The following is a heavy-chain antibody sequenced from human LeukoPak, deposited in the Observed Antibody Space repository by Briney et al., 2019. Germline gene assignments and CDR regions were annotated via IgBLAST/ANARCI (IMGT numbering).Heavy chain of an antibody. CDR1: EFTFSSYS. J-gene: IGHJ4*02. D-gene: IGHD3-9*01. Sequence: PGGSLRLSCAASEFTFSSYSMNWVRQAPGKGLEWVSSISSSSSYIYYADSVKGRFTISRDNAKNSLYLQMNSLRAEDTALYYCARVLSDGAGDYWGQGTLVTVSS. V-gene: IGHV3-21*04. CDR3: ARVLSDGAGDY. CDR2: ISSSSSYI.